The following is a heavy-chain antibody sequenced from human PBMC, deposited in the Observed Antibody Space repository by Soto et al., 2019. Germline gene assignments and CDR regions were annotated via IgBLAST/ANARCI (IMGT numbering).Heavy chain of an antibody. Sequence: GGSLRLSCTASGFTFGDYAMSWFRQAPGKGLEWVGFIRSKAYGGTTEYAASVKGRFTISRDDSKSIAYLQMNSLKTEDTAVYYCTRDYQDFWSGYRSDYWGQGTLVTVSS. J-gene: IGHJ4*02. CDR1: GFTFGDYA. CDR3: TRDYQDFWSGYRSDY. D-gene: IGHD3-3*01. V-gene: IGHV3-49*03. CDR2: IRSKAYGGTT.